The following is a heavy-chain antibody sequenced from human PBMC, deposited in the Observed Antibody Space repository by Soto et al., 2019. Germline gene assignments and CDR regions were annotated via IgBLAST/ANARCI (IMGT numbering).Heavy chain of an antibody. CDR1: GYSFTSYW. V-gene: IGHV5-10-1*01. D-gene: IGHD6-6*01. CDR2: IDPSDSYT. CDR3: ARLEYSSSSSHYYYYGMDV. Sequence: XESLKISFKGPGYSFTSYWISWVRQIPGKGLEWMGRIDPSDSYTNYSPSFQGHVTISADKSISTAYLQWSSLKASDTAMYYCARLEYSSSSSHYYYYGMDVWGQGTTVTVSS. J-gene: IGHJ6*02.